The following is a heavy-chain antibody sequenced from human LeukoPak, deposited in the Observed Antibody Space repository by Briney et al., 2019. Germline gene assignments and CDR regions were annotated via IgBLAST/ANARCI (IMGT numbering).Heavy chain of an antibody. J-gene: IGHJ4*02. CDR1: GFTFGGYG. Sequence: QTGGSLRLSCAGSGFTFGGYGMHWFRQTPGKGLGWVAVIAYDGSRAFYADSVKGRFTISRDNSKNTMSVQMDDLRAEDTAVYYCTRYNNDHFDYWGQETLVTVSS. CDR3: TRYNNDHFDY. D-gene: IGHD1-14*01. V-gene: IGHV3-33*01. CDR2: IAYDGSRA.